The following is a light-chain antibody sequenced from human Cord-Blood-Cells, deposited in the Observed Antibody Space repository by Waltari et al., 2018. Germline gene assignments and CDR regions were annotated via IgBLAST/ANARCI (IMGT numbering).Light chain of an antibody. J-gene: IGLJ3*02. Sequence: NFILTQPHSVSESPGKTVTISCTRSSGSIASTYAQRYQPRPCSSPPTVIYEDNQKPSGVPDRFSGSIDSSSNSASLTISGLKTEDEADYYCQSYDSSNQVFGGGTKLTVL. CDR3: QSYDSSNQV. CDR1: SGSIASTY. CDR2: EDN. V-gene: IGLV6-57*01.